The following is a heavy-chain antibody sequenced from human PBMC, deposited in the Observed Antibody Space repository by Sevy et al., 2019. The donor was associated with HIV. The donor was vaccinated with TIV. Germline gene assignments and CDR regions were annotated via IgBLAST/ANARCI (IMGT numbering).Heavy chain of an antibody. Sequence: GGSLRLSCAASGFTFNSYAMSWVRQAPGKGLEWVSSISNSGGSTYYADYVKGRFTISRDNSQNSPYLQMNSLRAEDTAFYYCAKDSRGNYYYFDNWGLGTLVTVSS. V-gene: IGHV3-23*01. CDR3: AKDSRGNYYYFDN. J-gene: IGHJ4*02. CDR2: ISNSGGST. CDR1: GFTFNSYA. D-gene: IGHD1-26*01.